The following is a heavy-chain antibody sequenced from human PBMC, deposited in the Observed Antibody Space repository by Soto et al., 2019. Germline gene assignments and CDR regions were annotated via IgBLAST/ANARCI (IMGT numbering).Heavy chain of an antibody. V-gene: IGHV4-39*01. CDR2: IYYSGST. CDR1: GGSISSSSYY. Sequence: SETLSLTCTVSGGSISSSSYYWGWIRQPPGKGLEWIGSIYYSGSTYYNPSLKSRVTISVDTSKNQFSLKLGSVTAADTAVYYCARRAFAPAAILDKGAFDIWGQGTMVTVSS. J-gene: IGHJ3*02. CDR3: ARRAFAPAAILDKGAFDI. D-gene: IGHD2-2*01.